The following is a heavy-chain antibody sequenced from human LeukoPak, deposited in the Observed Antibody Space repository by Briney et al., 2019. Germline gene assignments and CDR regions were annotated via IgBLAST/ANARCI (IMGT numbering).Heavy chain of an antibody. Sequence: ASVKVSCKASGYTFTDDYMHWVRQAPGQGLEWMGWINPNSGGTNYAQKFQGRVTMTRDTSISTAYMELSRLRSDDTAVYYCARDLASKDYGDYNYWGQGTLVTVSS. V-gene: IGHV1-2*02. CDR2: INPNSGGT. D-gene: IGHD4-17*01. J-gene: IGHJ4*02. CDR1: GYTFTDDY. CDR3: ARDLASKDYGDYNY.